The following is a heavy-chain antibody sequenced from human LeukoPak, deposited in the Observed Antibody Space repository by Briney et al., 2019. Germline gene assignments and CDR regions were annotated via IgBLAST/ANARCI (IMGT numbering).Heavy chain of an antibody. CDR3: ARDRYGDGFAHLDY. Sequence: ASVKVSCKASGYTFTNYYIHWVRQAPGQGLEWMGWITPSGGTNYPQKFQGRVAITRDTSITTAYMDLSRLTSDDTAVYYCARDRYGDGFAHLDYWGQGALVTVSS. CDR2: ITPSGGT. J-gene: IGHJ4*02. V-gene: IGHV1-2*02. D-gene: IGHD5-24*01. CDR1: GYTFTNYY.